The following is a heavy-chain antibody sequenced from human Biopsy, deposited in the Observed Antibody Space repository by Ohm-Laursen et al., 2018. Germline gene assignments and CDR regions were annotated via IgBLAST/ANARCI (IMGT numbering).Heavy chain of an antibody. CDR3: AKDQDLTAGPEYFQY. CDR2: INPNSGTT. V-gene: IGHV1-2*04. J-gene: IGHJ1*01. Sequence: SVKVSCKTSGYTFTDYFLHWVRQVPGQGLEWMGWINPNSGTTKIAENFPGSVPMTRDTPIATAYLDLTRLTSADTAIYFCAKDQDLTAGPEYFQYWGQGALITVSS. D-gene: IGHD3-9*01. CDR1: GYTFTDYF.